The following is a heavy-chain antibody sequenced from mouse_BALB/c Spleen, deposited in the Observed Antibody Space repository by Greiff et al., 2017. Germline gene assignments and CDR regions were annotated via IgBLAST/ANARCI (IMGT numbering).Heavy chain of an antibody. CDR3: ARVWLRRGYYFDY. V-gene: IGHV1-7*01. CDR2: INPSTGYT. J-gene: IGHJ2*01. CDR1: GYTFTSYW. Sequence: VQRVESGAELAKPGASVKMSCKASGYTFTSYWMHWVKQRPGQGLEWIGYINPSTGYTEYNQKFKDKATLTADKSSSTAYMQLSSLTSEDSAVYYCARVWLRRGYYFDYWGQGTTLTVSS. D-gene: IGHD2-2*01.